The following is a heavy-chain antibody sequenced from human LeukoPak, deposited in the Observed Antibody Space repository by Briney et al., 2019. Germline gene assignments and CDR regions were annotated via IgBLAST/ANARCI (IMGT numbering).Heavy chain of an antibody. CDR2: ISSSSSYI. V-gene: IGHV3-21*01. D-gene: IGHD6-6*01. CDR1: GFTFSSYS. Sequence: PGGSLRLSCAASGFTFSSYSMNWVRQAPGKGLEWVSSISSSSSYIYYADSVKGRFTISRDNAKNSLYLQMNSLRAGDTAVYYCARGIEYSSSSDYWGQGTLVTVSS. CDR3: ARGIEYSSSSDY. J-gene: IGHJ4*02.